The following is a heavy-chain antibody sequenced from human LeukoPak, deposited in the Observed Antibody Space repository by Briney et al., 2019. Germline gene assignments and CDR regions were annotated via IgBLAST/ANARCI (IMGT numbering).Heavy chain of an antibody. V-gene: IGHV3-30-3*01. J-gene: IGHJ5*02. CDR1: GFTFSSYA. CDR2: ISYDGSNK. Sequence: AGGSLRLSCAASGFTFSSYAMHWVRQAPGKGLEWVAVISYDGSNKYYADSVKGRFTISRDNSKNTLYLQMNSLRAEDTAVYYCARPCDWYSSSSYSWFDPWGQGTLVTVFS. D-gene: IGHD6-6*01. CDR3: ARPCDWYSSSSYSWFDP.